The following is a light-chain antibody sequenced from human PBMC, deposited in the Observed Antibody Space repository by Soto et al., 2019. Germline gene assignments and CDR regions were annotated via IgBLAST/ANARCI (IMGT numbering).Light chain of an antibody. V-gene: IGKV1-39*01. CDR2: AAS. CDR1: QSISSY. CDR3: QHSYSTPFT. J-gene: IGKJ5*01. Sequence: DIQMTQSPSSLSASVGDRVTITCRASQSISSYLNWYQQKPGKAPKLLIYAASSLQSGVPSRFSRSGSGTDFTRTISSLQPEDFAPYYCQHSYSTPFTCGQGARLESK.